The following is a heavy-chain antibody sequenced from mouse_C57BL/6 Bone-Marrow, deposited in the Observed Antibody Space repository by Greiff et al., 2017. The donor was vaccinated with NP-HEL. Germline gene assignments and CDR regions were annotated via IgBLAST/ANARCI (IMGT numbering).Heavy chain of an antibody. V-gene: IGHV3-6*01. Sequence: DVKLQESGPGLVKPSQSLSLTCSVTGYSITSGYYWNWIRQFPGNKLEWMGYISYDGSNNYNPSLKNRISITRDTSKNQFFLKLNSVTTEDTATYYCASYYYGSSSYAMDYWGQGTSVTVSS. CDR3: ASYYYGSSSYAMDY. D-gene: IGHD1-1*01. J-gene: IGHJ4*01. CDR2: ISYDGSN. CDR1: GYSITSGYY.